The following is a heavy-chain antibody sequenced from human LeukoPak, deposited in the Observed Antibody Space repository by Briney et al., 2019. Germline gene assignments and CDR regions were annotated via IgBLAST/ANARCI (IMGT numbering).Heavy chain of an antibody. Sequence: GASVTVSCKASGYTFTSHYMHWVRQAPGQGLEWMGTINPSGGSTTYAQTFQGRVTMTRDTSTGTLYMELSSLRSDDTAVYYCARAVDAAMVSFFDYWGQGTLVTVSA. CDR1: GYTFTSHY. CDR2: INPSGGST. CDR3: ARAVDAAMVSFFDY. D-gene: IGHD5-18*01. J-gene: IGHJ4*02. V-gene: IGHV1-46*01.